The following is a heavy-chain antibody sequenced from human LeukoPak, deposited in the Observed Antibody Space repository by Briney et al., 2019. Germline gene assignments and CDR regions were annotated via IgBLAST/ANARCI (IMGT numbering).Heavy chain of an antibody. CDR3: AELGITMIGGV. CDR2: IKGDGSAT. V-gene: IGHV3-74*01. J-gene: IGHJ6*04. Sequence: GGSLRLSCAASGFTFSSYWIHWVRQAPGKGLVWVSRIKGDGSATSYADAVKGRFTISRDNAKNSLYLQMSSLRAEDTAVYYCAELGITMIGGVWGKGTTVTISS. CDR1: GFTFSSYW. D-gene: IGHD3-10*02.